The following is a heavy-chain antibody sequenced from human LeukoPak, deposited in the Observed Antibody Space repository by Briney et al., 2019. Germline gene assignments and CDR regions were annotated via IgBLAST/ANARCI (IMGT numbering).Heavy chain of an antibody. CDR2: IRYDGSNK. CDR3: AKRSSSGAPGDY. J-gene: IGHJ4*02. Sequence: GGSLRLSCAASGFTFSSYGMHWVRQAPGKGLEGVAFIRYDGSNKYYADSVKGRFTISRDNSKNTLYLQMNSLRAEDTAVYYCAKRSSSGAPGDYWGQGTLVTVSS. CDR1: GFTFSSYG. V-gene: IGHV3-30*02. D-gene: IGHD6-25*01.